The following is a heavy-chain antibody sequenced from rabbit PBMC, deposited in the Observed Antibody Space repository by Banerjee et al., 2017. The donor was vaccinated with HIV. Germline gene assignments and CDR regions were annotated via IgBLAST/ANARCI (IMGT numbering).Heavy chain of an antibody. CDR2: INTNSGNA. CDR1: GFSFSNKYV. J-gene: IGHJ4*01. D-gene: IGHD6-1*01. CDR3: ARDGTAYAGYGYAGFNL. V-gene: IGHV1S45*01. Sequence: QEQLEESGGDLVKPEGSLTLTCTASGFSFSNKYVMCWVRQAPGKGLEWIACINTNSGNAVYASWAKGRFTISKTSSTTVTLQMTSLTAADTATYFCARDGTAYAGYGYAGFNLWGPGTLVTVS.